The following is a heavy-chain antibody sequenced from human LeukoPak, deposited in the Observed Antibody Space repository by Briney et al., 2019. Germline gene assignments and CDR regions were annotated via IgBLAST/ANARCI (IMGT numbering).Heavy chain of an antibody. CDR2: ISGSGGST. CDR3: AKRRGLELLYYYYMDV. Sequence: PGGSLRLSCAASGFTFSSYAMSWVRQAPGKGLEWVSGISGSGGSTYYADSVKGRFTISRDNSKKTLYLQMNSLRAEDTAVYYCAKRRGLELLYYYYMDVWGKGTTVTVSS. D-gene: IGHD1-7*01. V-gene: IGHV3-23*01. J-gene: IGHJ6*03. CDR1: GFTFSSYA.